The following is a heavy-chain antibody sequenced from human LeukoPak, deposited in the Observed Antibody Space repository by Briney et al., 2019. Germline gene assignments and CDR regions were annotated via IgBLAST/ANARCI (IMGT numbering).Heavy chain of an antibody. V-gene: IGHV3-30*04. CDR1: GFAFSTYP. D-gene: IGHD4-17*01. Sequence: PGRSLGLSCAASGFAFSTYPVHWVRQAPGKGLEWVAVISYDGSNKYYADSVKGRFTISRDNSKNTLYLQMNSLRAEDTAIYYCASRHYDFGYYWGQGTLVTVSS. CDR2: ISYDGSNK. J-gene: IGHJ4*02. CDR3: ASRHYDFGYY.